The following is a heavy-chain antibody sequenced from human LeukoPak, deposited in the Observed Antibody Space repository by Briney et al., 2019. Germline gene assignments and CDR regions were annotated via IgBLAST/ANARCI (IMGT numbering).Heavy chain of an antibody. CDR3: ARHFGGYFDY. D-gene: IGHD3-22*01. V-gene: IGHV4-59*08. CDR1: GSSISSYY. Sequence: SETLSLTCTVSGSSISSYYWSWIRQPPGKGLEWIGYIYYSGSTNYNPSLKSRVTISVDTSKNQFSLKLSSVTAADTAVYYCARHFGGYFDYWGQGTLVTVSS. CDR2: IYYSGST. J-gene: IGHJ4*02.